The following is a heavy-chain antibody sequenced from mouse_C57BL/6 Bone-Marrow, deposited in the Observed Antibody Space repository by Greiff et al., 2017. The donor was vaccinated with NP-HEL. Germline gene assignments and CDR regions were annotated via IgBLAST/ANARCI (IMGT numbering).Heavy chain of an antibody. D-gene: IGHD1-1*01. J-gene: IGHJ2*01. V-gene: IGHV1-81*01. Sequence: VKLVESGAELARPGASVKLSCKASGYTFTSYGISWVKQRTGQGLEWIGEIYPRSGNTYYNEKFKGKATLTADKSSSTAYMELRSLTSEDSAVYFCARSSGSRGYFDYWGQGTTLTVSS. CDR2: IYPRSGNT. CDR3: ARSSGSRGYFDY. CDR1: GYTFTSYG.